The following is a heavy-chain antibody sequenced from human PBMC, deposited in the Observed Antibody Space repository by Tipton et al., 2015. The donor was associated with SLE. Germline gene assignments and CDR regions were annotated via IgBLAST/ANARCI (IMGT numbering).Heavy chain of an antibody. V-gene: IGHV3-7*01. D-gene: IGHD3-10*01. CDR1: GFTFSSYW. J-gene: IGHJ6*02. Sequence: SLRLSCAASGFTFSSYWMSWVRQAPGKGLEWVANIKQDGSEKYYVDSVKGRFTISRDNAKNSLYLQMNSLRAEDTAVYYCARDSRITMVQGVIGDYYYGMDVWGQGTTVTVSS. CDR3: ARDSRITMVQGVIGDYYYGMDV. CDR2: IKQDGSEK.